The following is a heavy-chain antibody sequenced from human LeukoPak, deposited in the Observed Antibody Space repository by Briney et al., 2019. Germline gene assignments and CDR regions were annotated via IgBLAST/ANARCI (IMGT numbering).Heavy chain of an antibody. CDR2: IIPIFGTA. D-gene: IGHD6-6*01. Sequence: ASVKVSCKASGYTFTGYYMHWVRQAPGQGLEWMGGIIPIFGTANYAQKFQGRVMITADESTSTAYMELSSLRSEDTAVYYCARGRYSSSINSMDVWGQGTTVTVSS. CDR3: ARGRYSSSINSMDV. CDR1: GYTFTGYY. J-gene: IGHJ6*01. V-gene: IGHV1-69*13.